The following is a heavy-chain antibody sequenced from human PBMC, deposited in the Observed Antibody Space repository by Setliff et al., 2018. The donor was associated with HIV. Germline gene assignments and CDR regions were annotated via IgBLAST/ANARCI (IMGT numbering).Heavy chain of an antibody. V-gene: IGHV1-2*06. CDR3: ARGSTAVNYYYYHMDV. CDR1: GYTFTGYY. J-gene: IGHJ6*03. CDR2: INPYSGDT. D-gene: IGHD2-2*01. Sequence: ASVKVSCKASGYTFTGYYMHWVRQAPGQGLEWMGRINPYSGDTNYAQKFQGRVTMTRDTSINTAYMELSSLRSDDTAVYYCARGSTAVNYYYYHMDVWGKGTTVTAP.